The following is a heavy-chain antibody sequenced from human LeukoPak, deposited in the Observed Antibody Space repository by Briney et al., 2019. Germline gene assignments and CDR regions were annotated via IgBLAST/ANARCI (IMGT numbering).Heavy chain of an antibody. J-gene: IGHJ3*02. Sequence: GGSLRLSCAASGFTVSSNYMSWVRQAPGKGLEWVSVIYSGGSTYYADSVKGRFTISRDNSKNTLYLQMNSLRAEDTAVYYCARFWYPTSWGAGPDDPFDIWGQGTMVTVSS. V-gene: IGHV3-53*01. CDR2: IYSGGST. D-gene: IGHD7-27*01. CDR1: GFTVSSNY. CDR3: ARFWYPTSWGAGPDDPFDI.